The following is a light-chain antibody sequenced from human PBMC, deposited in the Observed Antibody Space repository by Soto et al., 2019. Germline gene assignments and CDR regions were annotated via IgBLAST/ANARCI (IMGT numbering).Light chain of an antibody. CDR1: SSDVGNYNL. CDR2: EGS. V-gene: IGLV2-23*01. J-gene: IGLJ2*01. CDR3: CSYAGSSTSVV. Sequence: QSALTQPASVSGSPGQSITISCTGTSSDVGNYNLVSWYQQHPGKAPKLMIYEGSKRPSGVSNRFSGSKSGNMASLTISGLQAEDEADYYCCSYAGSSTSVVFGGGTKVTVL.